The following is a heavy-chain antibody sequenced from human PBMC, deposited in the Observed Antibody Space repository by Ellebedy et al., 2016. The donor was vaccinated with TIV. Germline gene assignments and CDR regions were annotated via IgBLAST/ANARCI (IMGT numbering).Heavy chain of an antibody. CDR3: AADGSTGGLHYYYYYNRDV. CDR2: IIVGSGNT. CDR1: GFTFTSSA. V-gene: IGHV1-58*02. Sequence: AASVKVSCKASGFTFTSSAILWVRHPRGQRLEWIGWIIVGSGNTNYAQKFQERVTITRNMSTNTAYMELSSLRSGYKAVYYFAADGSTGGLHYYYYYNRDVWGQGTTITVSS. D-gene: IGHD1-1*01. J-gene: IGHJ6*02.